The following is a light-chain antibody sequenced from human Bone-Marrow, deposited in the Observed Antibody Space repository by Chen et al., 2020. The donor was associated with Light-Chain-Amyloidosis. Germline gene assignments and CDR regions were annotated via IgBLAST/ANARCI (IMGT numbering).Light chain of an antibody. J-gene: IGLJ3*02. CDR3: QVWDRGSDRPV. CDR2: DDS. CDR1: NIGSTS. Sequence: SYVLTQPSSVSVAPGQTATIACGGNNIGSTSVHWYQQTPGQAPILVVYDDSDRPSGIPARLAGSNSGSTDSLTSSRVEAGDEADYCCQVWDRGSDRPVFGGGTKLAVL. V-gene: IGLV3-21*02.